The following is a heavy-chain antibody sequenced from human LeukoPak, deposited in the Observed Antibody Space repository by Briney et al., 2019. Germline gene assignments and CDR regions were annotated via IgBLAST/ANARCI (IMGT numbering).Heavy chain of an antibody. CDR3: ARGADRSGWSFFEH. V-gene: IGHV3-74*01. J-gene: IGHJ1*01. Sequence: GGSLRLSCAASGFTVSTYWMHWVRQVVGKGLVWVSRINSDGRSAAYADSVKGRFTISRDNAKNTLYLQMNSLRDEDTAVYFCARGADRSGWSFFEHWGQGTLVTVSS. CDR2: INSDGRSA. CDR1: GFTVSTYW. D-gene: IGHD6-19*01.